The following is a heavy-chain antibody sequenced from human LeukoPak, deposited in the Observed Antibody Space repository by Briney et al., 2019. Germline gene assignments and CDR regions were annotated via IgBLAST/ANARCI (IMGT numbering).Heavy chain of an antibody. CDR1: GYTFTGYY. J-gene: IGHJ3*02. Sequence: VKVSCKASGYTFTGYYMHWVRQAPGQGLEWMGWINPNSGGTNYAQKFQGRVTMTRDTSISTAYMELSRLRSDDTAVYYCARRLGNTGAFDIWGQGTMVTVSS. V-gene: IGHV1-2*02. D-gene: IGHD7-27*01. CDR3: ARRLGNTGAFDI. CDR2: INPNSGGT.